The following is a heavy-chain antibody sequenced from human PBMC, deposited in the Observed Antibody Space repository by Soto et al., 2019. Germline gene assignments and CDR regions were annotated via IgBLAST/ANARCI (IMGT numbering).Heavy chain of an antibody. CDR3: ASSDPLGYCNNGVCPLRSHMDV. CDR2: IIPILGIA. V-gene: IGHV1-69*02. Sequence: QVQLVQSGAEVKKPGSSVKVSCKASGGTFSSYTISWVRQAPGQGLEWMGRIIPILGIANYAQKFQGRVTITADKYTSTAYMELSSMRYEETAVYYCASSDPLGYCNNGVCPLRSHMDVWGKGTTVTVSS. D-gene: IGHD2-8*01. CDR1: GGTFSSYT. J-gene: IGHJ6*03.